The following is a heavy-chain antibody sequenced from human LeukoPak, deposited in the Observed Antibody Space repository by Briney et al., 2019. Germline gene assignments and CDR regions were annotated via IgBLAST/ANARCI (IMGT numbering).Heavy chain of an antibody. D-gene: IGHD2-2*01. CDR3: ARGFSNRLGYCSSTSCYPLDY. J-gene: IGHJ4*02. CDR2: INPNSGGT. CDR1: GYSLSGYY. V-gene: IGHV1-2*04. Sequence: ASVKVSCKASGYSLSGYYMHWVRQAPGQGLEWMGWINPNSGGTNYAQKFQGWVTMTRDTSISTAYMELSRLRSDDTAVYYCARGFSNRLGYCSSTSCYPLDYWGQGTLVTVSS.